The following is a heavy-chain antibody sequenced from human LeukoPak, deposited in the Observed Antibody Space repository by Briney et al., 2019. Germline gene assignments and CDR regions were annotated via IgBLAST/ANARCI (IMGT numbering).Heavy chain of an antibody. J-gene: IGHJ4*02. CDR3: AKDVVPLRRSSSSGY. CDR1: GFTFSSYA. V-gene: IGHV3-23*01. Sequence: QPGGSLRLSCAASGFTFSSYAMSWVRQAPGKGLEWVSAISGSGGSTYYADSVKGRFTIPRDNSKNTLYLQMNSLRAEDTAVYYCAKDVVPLRRSSSSGYWGQGTLVTVSS. CDR2: ISGSGGST. D-gene: IGHD6-6*01.